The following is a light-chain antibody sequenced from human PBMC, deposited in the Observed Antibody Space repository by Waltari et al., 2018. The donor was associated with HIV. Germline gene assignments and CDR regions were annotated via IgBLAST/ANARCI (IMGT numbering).Light chain of an antibody. CDR2: GNS. J-gene: IGLJ1*01. CDR1: SSNIGAGYD. CDR3: QSYDSSLSAYV. Sequence: QSVLTQPPSVSGAPGQRVTISCTGSSSNIGAGYDVHWYHQLPGTAPKLLIYGNSQRPSGVPDRFSGSKSGTSASLAITGLQAEDEADYYCQSYDSSLSAYVFGTGTKVTVL. V-gene: IGLV1-40*01.